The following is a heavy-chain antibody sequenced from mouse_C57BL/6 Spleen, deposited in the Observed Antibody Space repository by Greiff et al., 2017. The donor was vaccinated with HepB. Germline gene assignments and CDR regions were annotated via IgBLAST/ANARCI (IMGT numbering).Heavy chain of an antibody. CDR1: GYTFTDYE. V-gene: IGHV1-15*01. CDR2: IDPETGGT. Sequence: VQLQQSGAELVRPGASVTLSCKASGYTFTDYEMHWVKQTPVHGLEWIGAIDPETGGTAYNQKFKGKAILTADKSSSTAYMEHRSLTSEDSAVYYGTRRTDPPFAYWGEGTLVTVSA. J-gene: IGHJ3*01. CDR3: TRRTDPPFAY.